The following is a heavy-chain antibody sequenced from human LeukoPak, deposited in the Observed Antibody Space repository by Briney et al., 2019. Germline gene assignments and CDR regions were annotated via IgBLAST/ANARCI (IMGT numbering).Heavy chain of an antibody. Sequence: GASVKVSCKASGGTFSSYAISWVRQAPGQGLEWMGGIIPIFGTANYAQKFQGRVTITADESTSTAYMELSSLRSEDTAVYYCARDRSRFWYNDSSVYWAYWGQGTLVTVSS. CDR2: IIPIFGTA. D-gene: IGHD3-22*01. V-gene: IGHV1-69*13. CDR3: ARDRSRFWYNDSSVYWAY. J-gene: IGHJ4*02. CDR1: GGTFSSYA.